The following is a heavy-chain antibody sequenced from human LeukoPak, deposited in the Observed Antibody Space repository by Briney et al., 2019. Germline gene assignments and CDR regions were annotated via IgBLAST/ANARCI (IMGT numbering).Heavy chain of an antibody. CDR3: ARLLTYDNGGADAFDI. CDR1: GFTFSSYA. V-gene: IGHV3-23*01. Sequence: GGSLRLSCVASGFTFSSYAMSWVRQAPGKGLEWVSGISGSGDNTYYADSVKGRFTISRDNSKSTLYLQMNSLRAEDTAVYYCARLLTYDNGGADAFDIWGQGTMVTVSS. J-gene: IGHJ3*02. CDR2: ISGSGDNT. D-gene: IGHD3-22*01.